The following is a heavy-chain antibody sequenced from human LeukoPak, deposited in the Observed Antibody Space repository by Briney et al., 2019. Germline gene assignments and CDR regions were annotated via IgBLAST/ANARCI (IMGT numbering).Heavy chain of an antibody. CDR2: ISAYNGNT. J-gene: IGHJ3*02. Sequence: ASVKVSCKASGYTFTSYGINLVRQAPGQGLEWMGWISAYNGNTNYAQKLQGRVTMTTDTSTSTAYMELRSLRSDDTAVYYCARVYYDFWSGYEYDAFDIWGQGTMVTVSS. V-gene: IGHV1-18*01. CDR1: GYTFTSYG. D-gene: IGHD3-3*01. CDR3: ARVYYDFWSGYEYDAFDI.